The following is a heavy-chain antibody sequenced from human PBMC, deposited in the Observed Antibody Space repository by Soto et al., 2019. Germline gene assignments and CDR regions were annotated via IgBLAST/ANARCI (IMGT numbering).Heavy chain of an antibody. V-gene: IGHV4-39*01. CDR2: IYYSGST. Sequence: SETLSLTSTVSGGSISSSSYYCGWIRQPPWKGLEWIATIYYSGSTYYNPSLKSRVTISVDTTKNQFSLKLSSVTAADTAVYYCARAILDRRWWFDHWGQGTLVTVSS. CDR1: GGSISSSSYY. CDR3: ARAILDRRWWFDH. J-gene: IGHJ5*02. D-gene: IGHD3-3*01.